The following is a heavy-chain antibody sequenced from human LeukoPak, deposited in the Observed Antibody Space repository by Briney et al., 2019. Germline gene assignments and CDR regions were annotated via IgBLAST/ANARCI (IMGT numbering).Heavy chain of an antibody. J-gene: IGHJ4*02. CDR2: ISYDGSNK. CDR1: GFTFSSYA. D-gene: IGHD3-10*01. Sequence: GRSLRLSCAASGFTFSSYAMHWVRQAPGKGLEWVAVISYDGSNKYYADSVKGRFTISRDNSKSTLYLQMNSLRAEDTAVYYCARGNVAHYYGSASHNYWGQGTLVTVSS. CDR3: ARGNVAHYYGSASHNY. V-gene: IGHV3-30-3*01.